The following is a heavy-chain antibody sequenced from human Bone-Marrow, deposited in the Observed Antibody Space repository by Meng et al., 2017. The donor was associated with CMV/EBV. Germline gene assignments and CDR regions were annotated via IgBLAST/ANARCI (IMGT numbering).Heavy chain of an antibody. CDR1: GGSIGMGGTY. CDR3: AREGVYAILGSWFDP. D-gene: IGHD2-8*01. J-gene: IGHJ5*02. CDR2: NYSSGRT. V-gene: IGHV4-30-4*08. Sequence: SGGSIGMGGTYWGWIRRPPRKGMEWLGDNYSSGRTYYHQSVKSLVTISVDTSKNQFSLKLSSVTAADTAVYYCAREGVYAILGSWFDPWGQGTLVTVSS.